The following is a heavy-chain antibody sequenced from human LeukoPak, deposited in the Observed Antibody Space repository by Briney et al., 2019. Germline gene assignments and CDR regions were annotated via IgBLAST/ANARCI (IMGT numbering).Heavy chain of an antibody. CDR3: ARGLAISPYYYYYMDV. Sequence: SETLSLTCTVSGDSISSYYWSWIRQPPGKGLEWIGYIYYSGSTNYNPSLKSRVTISVDTSKNQFSLKLSSVTDADTAVYACARGLAISPYYYYYMDVWGKGTTVTVSS. CDR1: GDSISSYY. V-gene: IGHV4-59*01. CDR2: IYYSGST. D-gene: IGHD3-3*01. J-gene: IGHJ6*03.